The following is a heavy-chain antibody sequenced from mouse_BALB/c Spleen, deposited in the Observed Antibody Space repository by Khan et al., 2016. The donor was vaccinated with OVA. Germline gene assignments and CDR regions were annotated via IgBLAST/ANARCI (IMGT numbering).Heavy chain of an antibody. Sequence: QVQLMESGPGLVAPSQSLSITCTISGFSLTSYGVHWVRQPPGKGLAWLVVIWSDGHTSYNSALKSRLSISKNNSKSQVCLNMHSLPTDETAMYSCDRQSYYGNYGPYFDVWDARTTVAVSS. V-gene: IGHV2-6-1*01. CDR3: DRQSYYGNYGPYFDV. D-gene: IGHD2-1*01. J-gene: IGHJ1*01. CDR2: IWSDGHT. CDR1: GFSLTSYG.